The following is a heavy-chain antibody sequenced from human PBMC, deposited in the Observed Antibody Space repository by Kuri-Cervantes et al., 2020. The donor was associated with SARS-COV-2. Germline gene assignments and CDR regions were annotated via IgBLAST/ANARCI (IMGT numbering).Heavy chain of an antibody. CDR3: AKDSSYGDMYYFDY. J-gene: IGHJ4*02. V-gene: IGHV3-23*01. D-gene: IGHD4-17*01. CDR2: ISGSGGST. Sequence: LSLTCAASGFTFSSYAMSWVRQAPGKGLEWVSAISGSGGSTYYADSVKGRFTISRDNSKNTLYLQMNSLRAEDTAVYYCAKDSSYGDMYYFDYWGQGTLVTVSS. CDR1: GFTFSSYA.